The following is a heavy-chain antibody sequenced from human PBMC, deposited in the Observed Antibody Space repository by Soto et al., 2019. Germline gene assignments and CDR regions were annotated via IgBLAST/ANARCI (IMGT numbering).Heavy chain of an antibody. D-gene: IGHD4-17*01. Sequence: PGGSLRLSCAASGFIVSKNYINWVRQAPGEGLEWVSVIHSDGVTYYADSVKGRFTVSRDNSKNTLYLQMNSLRAEDTAVYYCARDPFATDYGGSHEFVSWGQGTLVTVSS. J-gene: IGHJ4*02. CDR2: IHSDGVT. V-gene: IGHV3-53*01. CDR3: ARDPFATDYGGSHEFVS. CDR1: GFIVSKNY.